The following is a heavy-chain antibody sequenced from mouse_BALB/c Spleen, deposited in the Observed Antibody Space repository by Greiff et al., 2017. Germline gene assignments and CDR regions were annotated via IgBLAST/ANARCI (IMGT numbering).Heavy chain of an antibody. D-gene: IGHD1-1*01. V-gene: IGHV1S137*01. CDR1: GYTFTDYA. CDR3: ARHYYGSSYYAMDY. Sequence: QVQLQQSGAELVRPGVSVKISCKGSGYTFTDYAMYWVKQSHAKSLEWIGVISTYYGDASYNQKFKGKATITVDKSSSTAYMELARLTSEDSAIYYGARHYYGSSYYAMDYWGQGTSVTVSS. J-gene: IGHJ4*01. CDR2: ISTYYGDA.